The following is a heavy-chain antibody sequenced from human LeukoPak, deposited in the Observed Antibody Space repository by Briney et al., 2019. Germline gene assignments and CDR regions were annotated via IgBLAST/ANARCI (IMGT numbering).Heavy chain of an antibody. D-gene: IGHD3-10*01. J-gene: IGHJ4*02. CDR1: GFTFSTYG. CDR3: VKDTNPWWFGEANVDY. V-gene: IGHV3-30*18. CDR2: ISFDGGRK. Sequence: QPGGSLRLSCAASGFTFSTYGMHWVRQVPGKGLEWVAVISFDGGRKDYVGSVKGRFTISRGNSKNTMYLQMNSLRTEDTAVYYCVKDTNPWWFGEANVDYWGQGTLATVSS.